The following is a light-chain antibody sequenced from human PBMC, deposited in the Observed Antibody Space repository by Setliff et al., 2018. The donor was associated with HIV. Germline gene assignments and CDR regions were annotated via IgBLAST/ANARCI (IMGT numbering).Light chain of an antibody. V-gene: IGKV3-20*01. CDR2: GAS. CDR3: QQYGTSPQFT. J-gene: IGKJ3*01. Sequence: EIVLTQSPGTLSLSPGDRATLSCRASQSVSSSYLAWYQQKPGQAPRLLIYGASSRATGIPDRFSGSGSGTDFTLTISRLEPEDFAVYYCQQYGTSPQFTVGPGTKVDIK. CDR1: QSVSSSY.